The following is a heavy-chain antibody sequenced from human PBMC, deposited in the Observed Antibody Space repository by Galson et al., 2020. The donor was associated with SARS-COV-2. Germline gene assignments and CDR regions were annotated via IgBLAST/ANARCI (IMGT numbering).Heavy chain of an antibody. CDR1: GFTFSSYA. CDR3: GKGRTVGYYYYYYYMDV. D-gene: IGHD4-17*01. J-gene: IGHJ6*03. CDR2: ISGSGGST. V-gene: IGHV3-23*01. Sequence: GESLHIPCAATGFTFSSYAMSWVRHAPGKGLEWVSAISGSGGSTYYADSVKGRFTISRDNSKNTLYLQMNSLRAEDTAVYYGGKGRTVGYYYYYYYMDVWGKGTTVTISS.